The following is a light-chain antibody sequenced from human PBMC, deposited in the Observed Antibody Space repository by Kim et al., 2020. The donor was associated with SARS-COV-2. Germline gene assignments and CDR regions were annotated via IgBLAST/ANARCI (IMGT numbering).Light chain of an antibody. J-gene: IGLJ3*02. Sequence: ASVQLTCTLSSGHRNYAIAWHQQQPEKGPRYLMKLNSDGSHSKGDGIPDRFSGSSSGAERYLTISSLQSDDEADYYCQTWGTGIWVFGGGTQLTVL. CDR1: SGHRNYA. CDR3: QTWGTGIWV. CDR2: LNSDGSH. V-gene: IGLV4-69*01.